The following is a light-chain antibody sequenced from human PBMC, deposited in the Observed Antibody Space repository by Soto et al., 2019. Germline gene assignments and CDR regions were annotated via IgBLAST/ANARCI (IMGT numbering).Light chain of an antibody. Sequence: EIVLTQSPATLSLSPGERATLSCRASQSVNNYLVWYQQKPGQAPRLLIYDASNRATGIPARFSGSGSGTDFSLTISSREPEDFAVYYCQQHSNWPPFTFGQGTQLDIK. V-gene: IGKV3-11*01. J-gene: IGKJ5*01. CDR2: DAS. CDR3: QQHSNWPPFT. CDR1: QSVNNY.